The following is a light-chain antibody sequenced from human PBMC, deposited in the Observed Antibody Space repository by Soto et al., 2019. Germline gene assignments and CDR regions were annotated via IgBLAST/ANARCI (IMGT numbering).Light chain of an antibody. J-gene: IGLJ1*01. Sequence: QSVLTQPPSVSEAPGQRVTISCTGSSSNIGAGYEAHWYQQVPGTAPKLLIYENNNRPSGVPDRFSGSKSGTSPSLAITGLQAEDEAEYYCQSYDSSLSGYVFGTGTQLTVL. CDR2: ENN. CDR3: QSYDSSLSGYV. V-gene: IGLV1-40*01. CDR1: SSNIGAGYE.